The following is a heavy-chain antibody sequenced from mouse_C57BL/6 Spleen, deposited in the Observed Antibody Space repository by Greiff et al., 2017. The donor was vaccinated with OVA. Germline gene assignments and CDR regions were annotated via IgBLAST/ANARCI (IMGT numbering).Heavy chain of an antibody. CDR1: GFSFNTYA. CDR2: IRSKSNNYAT. Sequence: DVKLVESGGGLVQPKGSLKLSCAASGFSFNTYAMNWVRQAPGKGLEWVARIRSKSNNYATYYADSVKDRFTISRDDSESMLYLQMNNLKTEDTAMYYCVRHENYFDYWGQGTTLTVSS. CDR3: VRHENYFDY. J-gene: IGHJ2*01. V-gene: IGHV10-1*01.